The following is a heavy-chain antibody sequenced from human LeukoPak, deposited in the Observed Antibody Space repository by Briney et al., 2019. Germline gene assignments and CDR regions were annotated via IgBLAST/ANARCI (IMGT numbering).Heavy chain of an antibody. CDR2: IWSDGSKR. V-gene: IGHV3-33*01. CDR3: ARFYGSGA. J-gene: IGHJ4*02. Sequence: PGGSLRLSCAASGFTFSNYDMHWVRQAPGKGLEWVAFIWSDGSKRYYADSARGRFTISRDNAKNSLYLQMNSLRAEDTAVYYCARFYGSGAWGQGTLVTVSS. D-gene: IGHD3-10*01. CDR1: GFTFSNYD.